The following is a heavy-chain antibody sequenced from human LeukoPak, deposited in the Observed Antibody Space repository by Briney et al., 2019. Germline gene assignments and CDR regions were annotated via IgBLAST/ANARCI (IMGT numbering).Heavy chain of an antibody. V-gene: IGHV3-48*03. CDR3: ARVGLSGYDCEFGY. D-gene: IGHD5-12*01. Sequence: GGSLRLSCVASGFTFSPYAMNWVRQSPGKGLEWISYISDSGSTIYYADSVKGRFTISRDNAKNSLYLKMNSLRAEDTAVYYCARVGLSGYDCEFGYWGQGTLVTVSS. CDR2: ISDSGSTI. CDR1: GFTFSPYA. J-gene: IGHJ4*02.